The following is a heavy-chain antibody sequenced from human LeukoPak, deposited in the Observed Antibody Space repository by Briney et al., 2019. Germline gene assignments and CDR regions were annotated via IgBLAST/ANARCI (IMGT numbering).Heavy chain of an antibody. CDR1: GYTFTDYY. D-gene: IGHD1-26*01. Sequence: ASVKVSCKTSGYTFTDYYIHWVRQAPGQGLEWMGWIVPNSGGTNYAQKFQGRVTMTRDTSIGTAYMELNRLRYDDTAVYYCATLGATSFDYWGQGTLVTVSS. CDR3: ATLGATSFDY. CDR2: IVPNSGGT. V-gene: IGHV1-2*02. J-gene: IGHJ4*02.